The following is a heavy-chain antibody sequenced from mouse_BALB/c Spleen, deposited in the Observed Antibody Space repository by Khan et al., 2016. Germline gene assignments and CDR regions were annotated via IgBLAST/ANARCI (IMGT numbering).Heavy chain of an antibody. D-gene: IGHD2-3*01. V-gene: IGHV1-7*01. Sequence: QVQLQQSGAELAKPGASVKMSCKASGYTFTSYWMHWVKQRPGQGLEWIGYINPSTGYTEYNQKFKDKATLTADKSSSTAYMQLSSLTSEDSAVYYCARYEGEFAYWGQATLVTVSA. CDR1: GYTFTSYW. CDR2: INPSTGYT. CDR3: ARYEGEFAY. J-gene: IGHJ3*01.